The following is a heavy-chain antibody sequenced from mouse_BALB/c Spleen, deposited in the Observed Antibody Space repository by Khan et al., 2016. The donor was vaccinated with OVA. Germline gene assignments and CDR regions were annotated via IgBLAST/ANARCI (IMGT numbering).Heavy chain of an antibody. V-gene: IGHV2-6-1*01. CDR1: GFSLTNYG. Sequence: QLKESGPGLVAPSQSLSITCTISGFSLTNYGVHWIRQPPGKGLEWLVVIWSDGSTTYNSALKSRLTITKDNSKSQVFLQMNSLQTDDTAIYYCARQPYYHYNIMDYGGQGTSVTVSS. CDR3: ARQPYYHYNIMDY. CDR2: IWSDGST. D-gene: IGHD2-10*01. J-gene: IGHJ4*01.